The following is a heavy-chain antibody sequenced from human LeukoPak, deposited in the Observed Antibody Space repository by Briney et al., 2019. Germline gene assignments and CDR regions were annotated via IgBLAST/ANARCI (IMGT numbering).Heavy chain of an antibody. CDR1: GFTFDDYA. V-gene: IGHV3-9*01. J-gene: IGHJ4*02. CDR3: AKDKAGAFDY. CDR2: ISWNSGSI. D-gene: IGHD6-13*01. Sequence: PGRSLRLSCAASGFTFDDYAMHWVRQAPGKGLEWVSGISWNSGSIGYADSVKGRFTISRDNAKNPLYLQMNSLRAEDTALYYCAKDKAGAFDYWGQGTLVTVSS.